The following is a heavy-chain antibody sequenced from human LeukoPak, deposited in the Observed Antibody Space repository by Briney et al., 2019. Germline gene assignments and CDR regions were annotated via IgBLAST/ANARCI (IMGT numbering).Heavy chain of an antibody. V-gene: IGHV4-59*01. CDR1: GGSISSYY. Sequence: SETLSLTCTVSGGSISSYYWSWIRQPPGKGLEWIGYIYYSGSTNYNPSLKSRVTISVDTSKNQFSLELSSVTAADTAVYYCARAGSTMSYYYYGMDVWGQGTTVTVSS. J-gene: IGHJ6*02. CDR3: ARAGSTMSYYYYGMDV. D-gene: IGHD2-2*01. CDR2: IYYSGST.